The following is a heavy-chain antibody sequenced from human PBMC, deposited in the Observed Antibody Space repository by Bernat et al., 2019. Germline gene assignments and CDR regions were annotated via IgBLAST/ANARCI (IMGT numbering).Heavy chain of an antibody. V-gene: IGHV3-11*01. CDR1: GFTFSDYY. CDR3: ARGHGRYIAAAGSGWFDP. J-gene: IGHJ5*02. CDR2: ISSSGSTI. D-gene: IGHD6-13*01. Sequence: QVQLVESGGGLVKPGGSLRLSCAASGFTFSDYYMSWIHQAPGKGLEWVSYISSSGSTIYYADYVKGRFTISRDNAKNSLYLQMNSLRSEDTAVYYFARGHGRYIAAAGSGWFDPWGQGTLVTVSS.